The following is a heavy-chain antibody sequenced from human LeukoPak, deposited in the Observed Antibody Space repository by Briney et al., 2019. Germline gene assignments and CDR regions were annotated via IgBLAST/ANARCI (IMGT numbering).Heavy chain of an antibody. J-gene: IGHJ6*03. CDR3: ARALFGAREIYYYYKDV. CDR2: TIPIFGTA. CDR1: GGTFSSYA. Sequence: SVKVSCKASGGTFSSYAISWVRQAPGQGLEWMGGTIPIFGTANYAQKFQGRVTITADESTSTAYMELSSLRSEDTAVYYCARALFGAREIYYYYKDVWGKGTTVTVSS. D-gene: IGHD3-16*01. V-gene: IGHV1-69*13.